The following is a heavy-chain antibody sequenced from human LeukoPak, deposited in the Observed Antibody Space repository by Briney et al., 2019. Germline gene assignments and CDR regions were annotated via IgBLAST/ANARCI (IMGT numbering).Heavy chain of an antibody. V-gene: IGHV4-34*01. Sequence: SETLSLTCAVYGGSFSGYYWSWIRQPPGKGLEWIGEINHSGSTNYNPSLKSRVTISVGTSKNQFSLKLSSVTAADTAVYYCARKTAGHFDYWGQGTLVTVSS. CDR1: GGSFSGYY. J-gene: IGHJ4*02. CDR3: ARKTAGHFDY. CDR2: INHSGST.